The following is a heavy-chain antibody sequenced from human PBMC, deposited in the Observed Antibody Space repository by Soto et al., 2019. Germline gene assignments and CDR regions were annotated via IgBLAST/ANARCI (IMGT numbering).Heavy chain of an antibody. V-gene: IGHV5-51*01. D-gene: IGHD3-9*01. CDR3: AREGYDILTGYYKSYYYYGMDV. J-gene: IGHJ6*02. Sequence: GESLKISCKGSGYSFSSYWIGWVRQMPGKGLEWMGIIYPGDSDTRYSPSFQGQVTISADKSISTAYLQWSSLKASDTAMYYCAREGYDILTGYYKSYYYYGMDVWGQGTTVTVSS. CDR1: GYSFSSYW. CDR2: IYPGDSDT.